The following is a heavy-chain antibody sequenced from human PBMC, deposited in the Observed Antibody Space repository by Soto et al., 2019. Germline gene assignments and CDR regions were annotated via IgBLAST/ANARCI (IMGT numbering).Heavy chain of an antibody. D-gene: IGHD6-6*01. CDR2: ISWQSGSI. Sequence: EVQLMESGGGLAQPGRSLRLSCAASGFIFDDYAMHWVRQAPGKGLEWVSGISWQSGSIRYADSVKGRFTISRDNAKNSPYLQMNSLRVEVTALYYCAKDMFSSSSAASVDYWGQGILVTVSS. CDR1: GFIFDDYA. J-gene: IGHJ4*02. V-gene: IGHV3-9*01. CDR3: AKDMFSSSSAASVDY.